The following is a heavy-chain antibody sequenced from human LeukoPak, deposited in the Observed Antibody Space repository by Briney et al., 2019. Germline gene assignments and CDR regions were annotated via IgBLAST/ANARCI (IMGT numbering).Heavy chain of an antibody. J-gene: IGHJ4*02. V-gene: IGHV5-51*01. CDR3: ARGYDYVWGTYRLTFGS. CDR2: VHPGDFDT. D-gene: IGHD3-16*02. CDR1: GHNFRDSLTSDW. Sequence: GESLKISCKASGHNFRDSLTSDWIGWVRQMAGKGLEWLGIVHPGDFDTRYNPSFQGQVTISVDKSTTTAYLQWSSLKASDTAMYYCARGYDYVWGTYRLTFGSWGQGTLVTVSS.